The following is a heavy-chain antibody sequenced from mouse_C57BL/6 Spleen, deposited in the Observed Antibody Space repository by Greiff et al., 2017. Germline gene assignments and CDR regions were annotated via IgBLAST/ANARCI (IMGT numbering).Heavy chain of an antibody. V-gene: IGHV1-82*01. Sequence: VQLQQSGPELVKPGASVKISCKASGYAFSSSWMNWVKQRPGKGLEWIGRIYPGDGDTNYNGKFKGKATLTADKSSSTDYMQLSSLTSEDSAVYFCAREEIRAMDYWGQGTSVTVSS. CDR3: AREEIRAMDY. D-gene: IGHD1-1*01. CDR1: GYAFSSSW. J-gene: IGHJ4*01. CDR2: IYPGDGDT.